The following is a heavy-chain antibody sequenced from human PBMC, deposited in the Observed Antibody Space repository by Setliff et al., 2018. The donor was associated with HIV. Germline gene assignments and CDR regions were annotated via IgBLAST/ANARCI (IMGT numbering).Heavy chain of an antibody. V-gene: IGHV4-61*09. J-gene: IGHJ4*02. CDR2: IHTSGNA. CDR1: GGSISSGTYF. CDR3: ARSLLPSITVAGTIGY. Sequence: TSETLSLTCTVSGGSISSGTYFWSWIRQPAGKGLEWIGHIHTSGNANYNPSLNSRVTISVDTSKNHFSLKLSSVTAADTAVYYCARSLLPSITVAGTIGYWGQGSLVTSPQ. D-gene: IGHD6-19*01.